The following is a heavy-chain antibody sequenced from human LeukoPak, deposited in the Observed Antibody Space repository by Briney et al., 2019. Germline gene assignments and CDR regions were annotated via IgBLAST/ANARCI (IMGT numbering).Heavy chain of an antibody. CDR1: GFTFSTYA. Sequence: PGGSLRLSCAASGFTFSTYAMSWVRQAPGKGLEWVSTISSGGGFTYYSESVKGRFTISTDSSKSTLCLQMNSLRAEDTAVYYCAKDLRIRAGVPDYWGQGTLVTVSS. D-gene: IGHD2-8*01. CDR2: ISSGGGFT. V-gene: IGHV3-23*01. J-gene: IGHJ4*02. CDR3: AKDLRIRAGVPDY.